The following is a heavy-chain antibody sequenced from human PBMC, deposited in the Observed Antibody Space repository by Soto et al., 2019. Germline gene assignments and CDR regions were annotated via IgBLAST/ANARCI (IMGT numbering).Heavy chain of an antibody. V-gene: IGHV3-23*01. J-gene: IGHJ4*02. CDR3: AKQRAGYGSGSDTFYFDF. Sequence: PGRSLRLSCSTSGFTFSTYAMNWVRQAPGKGLEWVSALSGSGGTTYYADSVRGRFTISRDNSKNTLFLQMSSLRAEDTALYYCAKQRAGYGSGSDTFYFDFWGQGTLVTGSS. CDR2: LSGSGGTT. D-gene: IGHD3-10*01. CDR1: GFTFSTYA.